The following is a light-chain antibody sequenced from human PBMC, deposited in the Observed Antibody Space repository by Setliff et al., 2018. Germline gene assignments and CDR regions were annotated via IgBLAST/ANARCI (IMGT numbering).Light chain of an antibody. CDR2: YDS. Sequence: YELTQPPSVSVTPGKTARITCGGNNIGSKSVHWYQQKPGQAPVLVIYYDSDRPSGIPERFSGSNSGNTATLTISRVEAGDEADYYCQVWDSSSDHLYVFGTGTKVTVL. V-gene: IGLV3-21*04. J-gene: IGLJ1*01. CDR1: NIGSKS. CDR3: QVWDSSSDHLYV.